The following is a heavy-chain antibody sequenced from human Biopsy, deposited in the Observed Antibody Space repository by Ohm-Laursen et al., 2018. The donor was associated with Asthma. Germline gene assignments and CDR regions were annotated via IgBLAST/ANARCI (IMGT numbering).Heavy chain of an antibody. CDR2: INAGNGNT. J-gene: IGHJ1*01. D-gene: IGHD3-9*01. CDR3: ARTYYDFLTGQVNDAFAT. CDR1: GYTFISYA. V-gene: IGHV1-3*01. Sequence: ASVKVSCKASGYTFISYAIHWVRQAPGQRLEWMGWINAGNGNTKYSQKFQGRVTITRDTSASTAYMELSSLRSEDTAVYYCARTYYDFLTGQVNDAFATWGQGTLVTVSS.